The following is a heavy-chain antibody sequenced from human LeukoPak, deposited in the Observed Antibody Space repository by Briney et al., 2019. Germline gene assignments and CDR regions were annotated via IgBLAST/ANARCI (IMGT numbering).Heavy chain of an antibody. D-gene: IGHD3-10*01. CDR2: IDSSGIT. CDR3: ARGSRVSRVRGHLDAFDI. Sequence: SETLSLTCTVSGVSMSGYYWSWIRQPPGKGLDLIGHIDSSGITVYNAPLKSRVTISIDTSRNQFSLALTSVTAADTAVYYCARGSRVSRVRGHLDAFDIWGQGTMVTVSS. V-gene: IGHV4-59*08. J-gene: IGHJ3*02. CDR1: GVSMSGYY.